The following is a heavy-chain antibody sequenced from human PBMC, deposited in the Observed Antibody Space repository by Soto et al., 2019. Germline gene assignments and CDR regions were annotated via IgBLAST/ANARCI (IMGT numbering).Heavy chain of an antibody. CDR1: GFTFSHAW. V-gene: IGHV3-15*07. J-gene: IGHJ4*02. Sequence: EVLLVESGGGLVKPGGSLRLSCVGSGFTFSHAWMSWVRQAPGKGLEWVGRIKSKFDGGTTDYAAPVKGRFSISRDDSENTLYLQMNSLKTEDTAVYYCTTGNRYSSSWYPPIDFWGQGTLATVSS. D-gene: IGHD6-13*01. CDR3: TTGNRYSSSWYPPIDF. CDR2: IKSKFDGGTT.